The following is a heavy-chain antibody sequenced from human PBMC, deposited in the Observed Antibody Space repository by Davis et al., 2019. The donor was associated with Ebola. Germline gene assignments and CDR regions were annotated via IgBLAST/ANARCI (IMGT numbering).Heavy chain of an antibody. Sequence: SVPVSCKASGGTFNNYTIAWVRQAPGQRLEWMGGIIPMFGITNYEHKFQGRVTISADVSTTKASMELSSLTSEDTAIIYCACVPTKTNYFYHMEVWGKGTTVTVSS. CDR2: IIPMFGIT. V-gene: IGHV1-69*13. D-gene: IGHD2-8*01. CDR1: GGTFNNYT. CDR3: ACVPTKTNYFYHMEV. J-gene: IGHJ6*03.